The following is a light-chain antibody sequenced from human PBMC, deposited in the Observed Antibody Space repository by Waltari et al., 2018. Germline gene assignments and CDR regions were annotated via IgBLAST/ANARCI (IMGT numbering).Light chain of an antibody. CDR1: QSVTNN. Sequence: EIVMTQSPATLSLSLGERATLSCRASQSVTNNLAWYQQKPGQAPRLLSYRASTRATSIPARISGSGSGTEFTLTISSLQSEDFAFYYCQQYNNWPLTFGGGTKVEIK. V-gene: IGKV3-15*01. CDR2: RAS. CDR3: QQYNNWPLT. J-gene: IGKJ4*01.